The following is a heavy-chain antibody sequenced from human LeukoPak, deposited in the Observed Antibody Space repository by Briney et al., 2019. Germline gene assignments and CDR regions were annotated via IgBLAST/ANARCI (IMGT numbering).Heavy chain of an antibody. D-gene: IGHD3-22*01. V-gene: IGHV3-53*01. CDR3: ARGDDSGYYDYFDY. Sequence: QPGGSLRLSCAASGFTFSSYWMNWVRQAPGKGLVWVSTIYTGGNTYYAASVKGRFTISRDFSKNTVFLHMNSLRAEDTAMYYCARGDDSGYYDYFDYWGQGALVTVSS. CDR2: IYTGGNT. J-gene: IGHJ4*02. CDR1: GFTFSSYW.